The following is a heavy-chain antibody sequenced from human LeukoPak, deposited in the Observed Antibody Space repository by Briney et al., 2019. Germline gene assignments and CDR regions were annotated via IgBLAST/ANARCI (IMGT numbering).Heavy chain of an antibody. J-gene: IGHJ4*02. CDR3: AKDRISMVRSSDIDN. V-gene: IGHV3-48*01. CDR2: IGTSSSTI. CDR1: GFTFSSYS. Sequence: GGALRLSCAASGFTFSSYSMNWVRQAPGKGLEWVSYIGTSSSTIYYADSVKGRFTISRDNAKNSLYLQMNSLRPEDTAVYYCAKDRISMVRSSDIDNWGQGTLVTVSS. D-gene: IGHD3-10*01.